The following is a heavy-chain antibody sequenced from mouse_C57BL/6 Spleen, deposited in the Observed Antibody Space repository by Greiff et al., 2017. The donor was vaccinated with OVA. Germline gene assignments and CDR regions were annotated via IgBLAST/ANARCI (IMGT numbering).Heavy chain of an antibody. D-gene: IGHD1-1*01. Sequence: EVQLQQSGPELVKPGASVKISCKASGYTFTDYYMNWVKQSHGKSLEWIGDINPNNGGTSYNQKFKGKATLTVDKSSSTAYMELRSLTSEDSAVYYCARGAYYGSSYEYFDVWGTGTTVTVSS. V-gene: IGHV1-26*01. CDR1: GYTFTDYY. CDR3: ARGAYYGSSYEYFDV. J-gene: IGHJ1*03. CDR2: INPNNGGT.